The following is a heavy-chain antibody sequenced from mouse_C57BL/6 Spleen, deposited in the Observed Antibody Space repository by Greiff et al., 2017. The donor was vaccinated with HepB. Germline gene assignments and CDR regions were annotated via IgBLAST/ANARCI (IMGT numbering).Heavy chain of an antibody. CDR1: GFTFSDYY. CDR2: INYDGSST. CDR3: ARGGGYYGSSDFDY. D-gene: IGHD1-1*01. Sequence: EVKLMESEGGLVQPGSSMKLSCTASGFTFSDYYMAWVRQVPEKGLEWVANINYDGSSTYYLDSLKSRFIISRDNAKNILYLQMSSLKSEDTATYYCARGGGYYGSSDFDYWGQGTTLTVSS. V-gene: IGHV5-16*01. J-gene: IGHJ2*01.